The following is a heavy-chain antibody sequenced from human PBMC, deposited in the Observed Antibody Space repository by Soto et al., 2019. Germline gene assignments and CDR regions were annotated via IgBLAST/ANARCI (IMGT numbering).Heavy chain of an antibody. CDR1: GFSLTSPGMC. CDR3: ARSIRGPRRFNGMDV. J-gene: IGHJ6*02. CDR2: IERDDDDK. D-gene: IGHD1-20*01. V-gene: IGHV2-70*13. Sequence: SGPTLVNPTETLTLTCTFSGFSLTSPGMCVSWIRQPPGKALEWLALIERDDDDKYYSTSLKTRLTISKDTRKNQVVLTMANMDPADTGTYYCARSIRGPRRFNGMDVWGPGTTVTVYS.